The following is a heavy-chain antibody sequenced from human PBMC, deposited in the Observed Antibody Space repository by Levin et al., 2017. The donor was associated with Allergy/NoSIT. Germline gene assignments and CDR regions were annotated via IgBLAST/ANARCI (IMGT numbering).Heavy chain of an antibody. CDR1: GYTFTSYG. CDR3: ARAGLAAAGTSGTFDY. V-gene: IGHV1-18*01. D-gene: IGHD6-13*01. CDR2: ISAYNGNT. J-gene: IGHJ4*02. Sequence: ASVKVSCKASGYTFTSYGISWVRQAPGQGLEWMGWISAYNGNTNYAQKLQGRVTMTTDTSTSTAYMELRSLRSDDTAVYYWARAGLAAAGTSGTFDYWGQGTLVTVSS.